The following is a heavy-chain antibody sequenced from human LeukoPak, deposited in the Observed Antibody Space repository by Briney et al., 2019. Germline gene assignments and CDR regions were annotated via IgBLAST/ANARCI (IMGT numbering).Heavy chain of an antibody. CDR1: GGSISSSSYY. CDR2: IFYSGTT. V-gene: IGHV4-39*01. D-gene: IGHD5-12*01. J-gene: IGHJ4*02. Sequence: SETLSLTCTVSGGSISSSSYYWAWIRQPPGKGPEWIGSIFYSGTTFYNPSLKSRVTIFVDTSKNQFSLKLNSVTAADTAVYYCARRDIVTTINTWGQGILVTVSS. CDR3: ARRDIVTTINT.